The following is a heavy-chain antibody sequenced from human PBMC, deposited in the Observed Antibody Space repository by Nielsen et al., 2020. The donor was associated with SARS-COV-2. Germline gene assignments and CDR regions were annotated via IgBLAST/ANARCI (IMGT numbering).Heavy chain of an antibody. Sequence: GGSLRLSCAASGFTVSSNYMSWVRQAPGKGLEWVSVIYSGGSTYYADSVKGRFTISRDNSKNTLYLQMNSLRAEDTAVYYCARDSDSYGSIDYWGQGTLVPSPQ. CDR2: IYSGGST. J-gene: IGHJ4*02. CDR3: ARDSDSYGSIDY. V-gene: IGHV3-66*01. CDR1: GFTVSSNY. D-gene: IGHD5-18*01.